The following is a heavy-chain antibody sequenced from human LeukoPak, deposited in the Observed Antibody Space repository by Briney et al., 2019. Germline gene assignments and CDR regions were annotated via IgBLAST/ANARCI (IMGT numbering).Heavy chain of an antibody. Sequence: GGSLSLSCSASGCSVTSNYMSWVRQAPGKGLQWVSVIHSNGGTDYAPSVRGRFTISGDTSKNTLHLQMGTLRAEDTAVYYCARRIHFHAAGSYSGAFDYWGQGTLVTVSS. V-gene: IGHV3-53*01. CDR1: GCSVTSNY. CDR3: ARRIHFHAAGSYSGAFDY. D-gene: IGHD3-10*01. J-gene: IGHJ4*02. CDR2: IHSNGGT.